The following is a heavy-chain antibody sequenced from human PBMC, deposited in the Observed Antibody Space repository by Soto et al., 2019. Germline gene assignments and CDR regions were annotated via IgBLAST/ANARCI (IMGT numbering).Heavy chain of an antibody. CDR2: ISSSSSYI. CDR3: ARDGATMVRGVITPYYYGMDV. V-gene: IGHV3-21*01. Sequence: GGSLRLSCAASGFTFSSYSMNWIRQAPGKGLEWVSSISSSSSYIYYADSVKGRFTISRDNAKNSLYLQMNSLRAEDTAVYYCARDGATMVRGVITPYYYGMDVWGQGTTVTVSS. D-gene: IGHD3-10*01. CDR1: GFTFSSYS. J-gene: IGHJ6*02.